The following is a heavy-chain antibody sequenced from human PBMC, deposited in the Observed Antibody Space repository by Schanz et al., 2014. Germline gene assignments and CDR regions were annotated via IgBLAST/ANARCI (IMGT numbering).Heavy chain of an antibody. CDR2: ISYDGTIK. V-gene: IGHV3-30*04. Sequence: QVQLVESGGGVVQPGRSLRLSCAVSGFTFSSYSMHWVRQAPGKGLEWVALISYDGTIKVHADSVKGRFIISRDNAKNSLYLQMNSLRAEDTAVYYCAREKRRTEVVLDHWGQGTLVTVS. J-gene: IGHJ4*02. CDR3: AREKRRTEVVLDH. CDR1: GFTFSSYS.